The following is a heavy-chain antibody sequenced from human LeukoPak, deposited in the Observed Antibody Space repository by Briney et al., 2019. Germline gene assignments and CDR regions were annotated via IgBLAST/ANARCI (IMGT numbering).Heavy chain of an antibody. D-gene: IGHD2-2*01. V-gene: IGHV1-69*06. J-gene: IGHJ4*02. CDR2: IIPIFGTA. Sequence: SVKVPCKASGGTFSSYAISWVRQTPGEGRGWMGGIIPIFGTANYAQKFQGRVTITAAKSTSTAYMELSSLRSEDTAVYYCARDSGADIVVVPAASDYWGQGTLVTVSS. CDR3: ARDSGADIVVVPAASDY. CDR1: GGTFSSYA.